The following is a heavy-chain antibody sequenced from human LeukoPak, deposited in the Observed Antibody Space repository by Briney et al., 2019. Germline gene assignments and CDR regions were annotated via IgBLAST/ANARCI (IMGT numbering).Heavy chain of an antibody. CDR1: GGSLTNYY. J-gene: IGHJ4*02. V-gene: IGHV4-59*01. CDR3: ARVADFWRGYYDY. Sequence: KPSETLSLTCKVSGGSLTNYYWSWIRQPPGKRLEYIGYIYYSGSSGTYNPSLKSRVTMSVDTSKNQFSLKLSSVTAADTAVYYCARVADFWRGYYDYWGQGTLVTVSS. CDR2: IYYSGSS. D-gene: IGHD3-3*01.